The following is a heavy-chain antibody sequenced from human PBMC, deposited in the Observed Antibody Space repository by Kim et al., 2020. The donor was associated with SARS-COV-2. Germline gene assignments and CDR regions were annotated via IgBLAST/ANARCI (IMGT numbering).Heavy chain of an antibody. V-gene: IGHV3-30-3*01. J-gene: IGHJ6*02. CDR2: ISYDGSNK. Sequence: GALRLSCAASGFTFSSYAMHWVRQAPGKGLEWVAVISYDGSNKYYADSVKGRFTISRDNSKNTLYLQMNSLRAEDTAVYYCARDPPESLILTTVTTPFHYYGMDVWGQGTTVTVSS. CDR3: ARDPPESLILTTVTTPFHYYGMDV. CDR1: GFTFSSYA. D-gene: IGHD4-4*01.